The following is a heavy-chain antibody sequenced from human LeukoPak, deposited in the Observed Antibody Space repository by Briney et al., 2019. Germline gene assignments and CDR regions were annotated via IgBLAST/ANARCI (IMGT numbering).Heavy chain of an antibody. Sequence: SETLSLTCTTSGVSISRFYWSWVRQPPGKGLEWIGNIYSGVPTYFNPSLKSRVVISVDTSKNQFSLNLTSVTAADTAMYYCVQTTGWPGFDIWEQGILVTVSS. J-gene: IGHJ3*02. CDR1: GVSISRFY. D-gene: IGHD1-1*01. V-gene: IGHV4-4*09. CDR2: IYSGVPT. CDR3: VQTTGWPGFDI.